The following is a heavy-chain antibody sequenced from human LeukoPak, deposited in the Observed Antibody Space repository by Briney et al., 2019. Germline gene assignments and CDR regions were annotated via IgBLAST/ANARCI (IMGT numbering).Heavy chain of an antibody. J-gene: IGHJ6*03. V-gene: IGHV4-34*01. CDR3: ARTYYDFWRSPYYYYYYYTDV. CDR2: INHSGST. CDR1: GGSFSGYY. D-gene: IGHD3-3*01. Sequence: PSETLSLTCAVYGGSFSGYYWSWIRQPPGKGLEWIGEINHSGSTNYNPSLKSRVTISVDTSKNQFSLKLSSVTAADTAVYYCARTYYDFWRSPYYYYYYYTDVWGKGTTVTVSS.